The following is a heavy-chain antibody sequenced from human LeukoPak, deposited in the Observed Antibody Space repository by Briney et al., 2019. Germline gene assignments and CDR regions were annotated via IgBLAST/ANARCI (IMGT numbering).Heavy chain of an antibody. Sequence: SETLSLTHALAWHYMWWSYLWGLIRQPPGKGLGWIGSIYHSGSTYYNPSLKSRVTISVDTSKNQYSLKLSSVTVLAEAEDCYGRGKVLLLLGETLDAFDIWGQGTMVTVSS. CDR2: IYHSGST. CDR1: WHYMWWSYL. J-gene: IGHJ3*02. D-gene: IGHD3-10*01. V-gene: IGHV4-38-2*01. CDR3: GRGKVLLLLGETLDAFDI.